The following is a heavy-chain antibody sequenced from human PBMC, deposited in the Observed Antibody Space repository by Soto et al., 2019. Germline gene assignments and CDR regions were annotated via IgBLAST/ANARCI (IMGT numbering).Heavy chain of an antibody. Sequence: SETLCLTYTVSGGSISNYYWTWIRQPPGKGLEWIGYIYYSGSTNYNPSFRSRLTIAVDNSKNHFSLRLNSVTASDTAVYYCARTLYGDNVDYWGQGTLVTVSS. J-gene: IGHJ4*02. V-gene: IGHV4-59*08. CDR1: GGSISNYY. D-gene: IGHD4-17*01. CDR3: ARTLYGDNVDY. CDR2: IYYSGST.